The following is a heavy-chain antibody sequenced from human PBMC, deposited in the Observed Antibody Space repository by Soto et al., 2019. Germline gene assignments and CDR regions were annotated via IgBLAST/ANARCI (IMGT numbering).Heavy chain of an antibody. D-gene: IGHD2-2*01. CDR3: AKVISHSMPPALFYY. V-gene: IGHV3-23*01. Sequence: HPGGSLRLSCAASGFTFSSYAMSWVRQAPGKGLEWVSAISGSGGSTYYADSVKGRFTISRDNSKNTLYLQMNSLRAEDTAVYYCAKVISHSMPPALFYYWGQGTLVTVAS. CDR2: ISGSGGST. J-gene: IGHJ4*02. CDR1: GFTFSSYA.